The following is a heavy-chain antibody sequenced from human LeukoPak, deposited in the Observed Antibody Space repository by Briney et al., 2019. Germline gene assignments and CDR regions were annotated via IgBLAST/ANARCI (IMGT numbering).Heavy chain of an antibody. Sequence: GGSLRLSCAPSGFSVNSSYMSWVRQAPGKGLEWVSVIYTGGSTYYADSVKGRFTISRDISKNMLYLQMNSLRAEDTAVYYCARLTGPIGPWGQGTLVTVSS. J-gene: IGHJ5*02. CDR3: ARLTGPIGP. CDR1: GFSVNSSY. CDR2: IYTGGST. V-gene: IGHV3-53*01. D-gene: IGHD3-10*01.